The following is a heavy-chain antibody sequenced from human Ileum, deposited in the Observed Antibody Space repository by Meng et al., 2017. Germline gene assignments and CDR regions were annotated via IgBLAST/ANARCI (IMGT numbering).Heavy chain of an antibody. V-gene: IGHV3-20*04. CDR3: VREFYGSGSYYDNCFDP. Sequence: GGSLRLSCAASGFTFDEYSLNWVRQTPGKGLEWVSGINWNGASTSYADSVKGRFTISRDNAKNSLYLQMNSLRAEDTALYYCVREFYGSGSYYDNCFDPWGQGTLVTVSS. D-gene: IGHD3-10*01. J-gene: IGHJ5*02. CDR2: INWNGAST. CDR1: GFTFDEYS.